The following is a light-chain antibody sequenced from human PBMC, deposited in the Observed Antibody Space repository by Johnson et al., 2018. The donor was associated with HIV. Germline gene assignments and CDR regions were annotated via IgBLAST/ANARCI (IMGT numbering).Light chain of an antibody. Sequence: QSVLSQPPSVSAAPGQKVTISCSGSSSNIGNNYVSWYQQLPGTAPKLLIYENNKRPSGIPDRFSGSKSGTSATLGITGLQTGDEADYDCGTWDDSLSTGGVFGAGTKVTVL. CDR1: SSNIGNNY. J-gene: IGLJ1*01. CDR3: GTWDDSLSTGGV. V-gene: IGLV1-51*02. CDR2: ENN.